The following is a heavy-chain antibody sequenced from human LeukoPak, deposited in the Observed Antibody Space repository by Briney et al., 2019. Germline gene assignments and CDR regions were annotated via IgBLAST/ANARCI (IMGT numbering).Heavy chain of an antibody. CDR1: GFTFSNYW. CDR3: ARGADGVSSNSRGWFDP. D-gene: IGHD2-15*01. CDR2: IKQDRSEK. J-gene: IGHJ5*02. Sequence: GGSLRLSCVASGFTFSNYWMSCVRQAPGKGLEWVANIKQDRSEKYYVDSVKGRFTISRDNAKNSLYLQMNSLRAEDTAVYYCARGADGVSSNSRGWFDPWGQGTLVTVSS. V-gene: IGHV3-7*01.